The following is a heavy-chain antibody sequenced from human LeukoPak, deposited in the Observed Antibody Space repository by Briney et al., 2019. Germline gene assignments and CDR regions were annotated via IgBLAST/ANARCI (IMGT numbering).Heavy chain of an antibody. D-gene: IGHD2/OR15-2a*01. CDR1: GFTFSSYG. CDR2: IWYDGSNK. J-gene: IGHJ4*02. CDR3: AREGPRGNSQFDY. V-gene: IGHV3-33*01. Sequence: GGSLRLSCAASGFTFSSYGMHWVRQAPGKGLEWVAVIWYDGSNKYYADSVKGRLTISRDNSKNTLYLQMNSLRAEDTAIYYCAREGPRGNSQFDYWGQGTLVTVSS.